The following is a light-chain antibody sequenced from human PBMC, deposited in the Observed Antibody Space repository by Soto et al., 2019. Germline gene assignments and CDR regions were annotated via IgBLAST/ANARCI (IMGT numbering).Light chain of an antibody. CDR1: SDDVGAYNS. V-gene: IGLV2-23*01. J-gene: IGLJ1*01. CDR2: KGT. CDR3: CSSAPESTDV. Sequence: QSALAQPASVSGSPGQSITISCTGTSDDVGAYNSVSWYQQLPHKAPQVILYKGTQRPSGVSSRFSGPTSGNAASLTISGLQADDEADYFCCSSAPESTDVFGTGTKLTVL.